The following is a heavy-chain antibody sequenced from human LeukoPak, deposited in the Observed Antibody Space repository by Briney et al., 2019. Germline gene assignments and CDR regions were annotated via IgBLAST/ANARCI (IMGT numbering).Heavy chain of an antibody. CDR3: ASGSYYFDY. CDR2: INHSGST. CDR1: GGSFRNYY. Sequence: SETLSLTCGVYGGSFRNYYWTWIRQPPGQGLEWIGEINHSGSTNYNPSLKSRVTISRDTSKNQLSLKLISVTAADTAFYYCASGSYYFDYWGQGTLVTVSS. J-gene: IGHJ4*02. V-gene: IGHV4-34*01.